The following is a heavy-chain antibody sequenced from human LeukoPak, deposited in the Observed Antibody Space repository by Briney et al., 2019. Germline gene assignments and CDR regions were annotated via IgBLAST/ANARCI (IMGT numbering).Heavy chain of an antibody. CDR2: INNVGSHI. J-gene: IGHJ1*01. Sequence: GGSLRLSCAVSGFTFSSSAMNWVRQAPGKGLEWVSSINNVGSHIYYADSVKGRFTISRDNAKNTLYLEMNNLRAEDTAVYYCAKDRYYYDSSGYYREYFQHWGQGTLVTVSS. V-gene: IGHV3-21*04. CDR3: AKDRYYYDSSGYYREYFQH. D-gene: IGHD3-22*01. CDR1: GFTFSSSA.